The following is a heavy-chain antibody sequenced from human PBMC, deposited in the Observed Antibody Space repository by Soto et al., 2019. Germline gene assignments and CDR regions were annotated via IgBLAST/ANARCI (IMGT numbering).Heavy chain of an antibody. J-gene: IGHJ4*01. D-gene: IGHD1-26*01. V-gene: IGHV4-31*03. CDR1: AVSISNDGYF. CDR3: ASRVPRRSYLGVFVY. Sequence: QVQLQESGPGLVEPSQTLSLTCTVSAVSISNDGYFWPWIRQRPGKGPEWLGYISNSGSSFSNPALRSRLAFSIDTSKNQFSLKLTSMTAADTAIYYCASRVPRRSYLGVFVYWGHGTLVTVYS. CDR2: ISNSGSS.